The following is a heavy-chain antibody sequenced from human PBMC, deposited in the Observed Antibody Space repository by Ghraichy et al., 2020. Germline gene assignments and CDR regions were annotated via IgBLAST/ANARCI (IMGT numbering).Heavy chain of an antibody. CDR3: AKDLSSA. CDR2: ISGSGGST. CDR1: GFTFSSYG. D-gene: IGHD2/OR15-2a*01. Sequence: GESLNISCSASGFTFSSYGLSWVRQAPGKGLEWVSGISGSGGSTYYADSVKGRFIISRDNSKNTLYLQMNSLRAEDTAVYYCAKDLSSAWGQGTLVTVSS. V-gene: IGHV3-23*01. J-gene: IGHJ4*02.